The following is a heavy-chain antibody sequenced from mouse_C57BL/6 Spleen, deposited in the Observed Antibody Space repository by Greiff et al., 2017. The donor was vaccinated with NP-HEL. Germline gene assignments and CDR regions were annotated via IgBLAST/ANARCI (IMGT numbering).Heavy chain of an antibody. CDR3: ARTHYYGSSYEYFDY. CDR1: GFSLTSYS. V-gene: IGHV2-9-1*01. CDR2: ICPGGGT. J-gene: IGHJ2*01. Sequence: VKVVESGPGLVAPSQSLSITCTVSGFSLTSYSISWVRQPPGKGLEWLGVICPGGGTNYNSALKSRLSISKDNSKSQVFLKMNSLQTDDTARYYCARTHYYGSSYEYFDYWGKGTTLTVAS. D-gene: IGHD1-1*01.